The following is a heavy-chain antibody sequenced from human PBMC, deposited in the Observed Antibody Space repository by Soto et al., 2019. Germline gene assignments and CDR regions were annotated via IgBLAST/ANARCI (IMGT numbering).Heavy chain of an antibody. D-gene: IGHD3-22*01. CDR3: AKPRAYYYDS. J-gene: IGHJ4*02. CDR2: ISYDGSNK. Sequence: GGSLRLSCAASGFTFSSYGMHWVRQAPGKGLEWVAVISYDGSNKYYADSVKGRFTISRDNSKNTLYLQMNSLRAEDTAVYYCAKPRAYYYDSWGQGTLVTVSS. V-gene: IGHV3-30*18. CDR1: GFTFSSYG.